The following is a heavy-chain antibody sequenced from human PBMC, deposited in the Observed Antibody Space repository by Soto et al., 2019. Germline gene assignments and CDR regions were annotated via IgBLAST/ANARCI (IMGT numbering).Heavy chain of an antibody. J-gene: IGHJ4*02. CDR1: GYTFTSHG. Sequence: ASVKVSCKASGYTFTSHGISWVRQAPGQGLEWMGWISAYNGNTNYAQKLQGRVTMTTDKSTSTAYMELRSLRSDDTAVYYCARDLVGATTRYFDYWGQGTLVTVSS. D-gene: IGHD1-26*01. CDR3: ARDLVGATTRYFDY. V-gene: IGHV1-18*01. CDR2: ISAYNGNT.